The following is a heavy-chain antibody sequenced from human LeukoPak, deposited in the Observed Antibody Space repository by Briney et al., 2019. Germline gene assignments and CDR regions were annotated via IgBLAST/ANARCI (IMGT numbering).Heavy chain of an antibody. CDR2: ISAYNGNT. CDR3: ARSPYYYGSGSHEDY. J-gene: IGHJ4*02. Sequence: ASVKVSCKASGYTFTSYGISWVRQAPGQGLEWMGWISAYNGNTNYAQKLQGRVTMTTDTSTSTAYMELRTPRSDDTAVYYCARSPYYYGSGSHEDYWGQGTLVTVSS. D-gene: IGHD3-10*01. CDR1: GYTFTSYG. V-gene: IGHV1-18*01.